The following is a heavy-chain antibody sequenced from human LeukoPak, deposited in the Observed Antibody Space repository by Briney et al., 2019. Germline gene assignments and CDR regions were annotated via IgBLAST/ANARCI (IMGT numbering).Heavy chain of an antibody. D-gene: IGHD2-15*01. Sequence: SSETLSPTCAVYGGSFSGYYWSWIRQPPGKGLEWIGEINHSGSTNYNPSLKSRVTISVDTSKNQFSLKLSSVTAADTAVYYCARGRGCSGGSCYSSYYYYYMDVWGKGTTVTVSS. CDR2: INHSGST. V-gene: IGHV4-34*01. CDR3: ARGRGCSGGSCYSSYYYYYMDV. CDR1: GGSFSGYY. J-gene: IGHJ6*03.